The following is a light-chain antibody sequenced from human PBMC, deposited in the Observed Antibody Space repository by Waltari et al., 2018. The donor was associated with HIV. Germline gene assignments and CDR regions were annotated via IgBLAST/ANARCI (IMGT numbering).Light chain of an antibody. J-gene: IGLJ2*01. Sequence: SYVLTQPPSVSVAPGQTARITCGGSNIGSKSVHWYQQRPGQAPVLVVYDDSARPSGIPERFSGFNSGNTATLTISRVEAGDEGDYYCQVWDSSSTHAGVVFGGGTKLTVL. CDR2: DDS. V-gene: IGLV3-21*02. CDR3: QVWDSSSTHAGVV. CDR1: NIGSKS.